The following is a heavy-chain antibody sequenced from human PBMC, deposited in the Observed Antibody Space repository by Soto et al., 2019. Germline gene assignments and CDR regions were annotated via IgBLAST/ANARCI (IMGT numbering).Heavy chain of an antibody. CDR2: ISAYKSNT. V-gene: IGHV1-18*01. J-gene: IGHJ5*02. CDR3: ARLNAYGDYDCWFDP. Sequence: ASVKVSCKASGYTFTSYGISWVRQAPGQGLEWMGWISAYKSNTNYAQKHQGRDTMTTDTSTSTTNKKLRSLRSDDTNINYCARLNAYGDYDCWFDPWGQGTLVTVS. D-gene: IGHD4-17*01. CDR1: GYTFTSYG.